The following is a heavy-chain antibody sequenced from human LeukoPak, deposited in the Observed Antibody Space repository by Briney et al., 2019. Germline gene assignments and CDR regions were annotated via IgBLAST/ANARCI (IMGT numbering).Heavy chain of an antibody. CDR1: GGSISSYY. CDR3: ARGKQWLALFDY. V-gene: IGHV4-59*01. J-gene: IGHJ4*02. CDR2: IYYSGST. D-gene: IGHD6-19*01. Sequence: SETLSLTCTVSGGSISSYYWSWIRQPAGKGLEWIGYIYYSGSTNYNPSLKSRVTISVDTSKNQFSLKLSSVTAADTAVYYCARGKQWLALFDYWGQGTLVTVSS.